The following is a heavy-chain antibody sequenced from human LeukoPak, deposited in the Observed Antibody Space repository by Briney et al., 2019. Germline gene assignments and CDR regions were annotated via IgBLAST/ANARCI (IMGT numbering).Heavy chain of an antibody. J-gene: IGHJ2*01. CDR2: IIEKGNA. CDR1: GGSFSSYS. CDR3: ARGYYPPRGYFDL. Sequence: SETLSLTCALYGGSFSSYSWSWPWIRQTPEKGLEWIGEIIEKGNANYNPSLKSRVTIDLDTSKNQFSLKLTSMTAADTAMYYCARGYYPPRGYFDLWGRGTLVTVSS. V-gene: IGHV4-34*01. D-gene: IGHD3-10*01.